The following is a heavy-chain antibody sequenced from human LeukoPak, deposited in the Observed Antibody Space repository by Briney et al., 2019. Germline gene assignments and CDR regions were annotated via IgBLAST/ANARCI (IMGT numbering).Heavy chain of an antibody. V-gene: IGHV4-39*02. CDR1: GVSISSSPYH. J-gene: IGHJ4*02. Sequence: SETLSLTCSVSGVSISSSPYHWGWIGQPPGKGLEWIGSIYYSGSSYSNPSLQSRVTMSIDTAKNQFSLKLSSVTAADTAVYYCAREIDYDSIDYVYWGRGTLVTVSS. CDR3: AREIDYDSIDYVY. CDR2: IYYSGSS. D-gene: IGHD3-22*01.